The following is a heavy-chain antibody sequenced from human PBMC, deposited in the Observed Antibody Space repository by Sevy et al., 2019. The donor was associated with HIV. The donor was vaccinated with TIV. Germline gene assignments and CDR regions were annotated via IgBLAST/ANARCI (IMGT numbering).Heavy chain of an antibody. CDR2: IYYNGHI. CDR1: GGSITSLY. D-gene: IGHD1-26*01. J-gene: IGHJ4*02. Sequence: SETLSLTCTVSGGSITSLYWNWIRQPPGKGLEWIANIYYNGHINYNPSLKSRVTLSLDTSKNQFSLRLSSGTAADTAMYYCAGENAWGRGYSWGQGTLATVSS. CDR3: AGENAWGRGYS. V-gene: IGHV4-59*08.